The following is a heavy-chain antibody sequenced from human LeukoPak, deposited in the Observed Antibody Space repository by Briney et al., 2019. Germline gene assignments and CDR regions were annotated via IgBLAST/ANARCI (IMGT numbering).Heavy chain of an antibody. Sequence: GGSLRLSCVASGFSFSKYSVNWVRQAPGKGLEWVSSISGSSTHIHYTDSVKGRFTISRDNAKNLLYLQMNSLRAEDTAVYYCARAPPGYEILTGSYFDFWGQGTPVTVSS. CDR2: ISGSSTHI. V-gene: IGHV3-21*01. CDR3: ARAPPGYEILTGSYFDF. J-gene: IGHJ4*02. CDR1: GFSFSKYS. D-gene: IGHD3-9*01.